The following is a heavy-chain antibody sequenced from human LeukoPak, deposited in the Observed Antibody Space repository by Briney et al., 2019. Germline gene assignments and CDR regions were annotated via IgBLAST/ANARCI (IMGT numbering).Heavy chain of an antibody. Sequence: SETLSLTCAVYGGSFSGCYWSWIRQPPGKGLEWIGEINHSGSTNYNPSLKSRVTISVDTSKNQFSLKLSSVTAADTAVYYCARAFAMVRGARPFAYWGQGTLVTVSS. D-gene: IGHD3-10*01. CDR2: INHSGST. V-gene: IGHV4-34*01. CDR3: ARAFAMVRGARPFAY. CDR1: GGSFSGCY. J-gene: IGHJ4*02.